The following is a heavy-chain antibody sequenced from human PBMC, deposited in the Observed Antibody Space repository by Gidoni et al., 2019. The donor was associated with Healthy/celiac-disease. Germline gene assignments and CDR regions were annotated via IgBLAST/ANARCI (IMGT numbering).Heavy chain of an antibody. Sequence: EVQLVESGGGLVQPGRSLRLSFAASGFPFEGYAMHWVRQAPGKGLEWVSGISWNSGSIGYADSVKGRFTISRDNAKNSLYLQMNSLRAEDTALYYCAKDMRLGDILTQAGLDPWGQGTLVTVSS. J-gene: IGHJ5*02. D-gene: IGHD3-9*01. CDR1: GFPFEGYA. V-gene: IGHV3-9*01. CDR2: ISWNSGSI. CDR3: AKDMRLGDILTQAGLDP.